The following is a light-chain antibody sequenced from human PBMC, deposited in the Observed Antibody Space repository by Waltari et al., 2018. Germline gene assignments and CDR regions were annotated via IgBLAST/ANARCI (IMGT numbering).Light chain of an antibody. CDR1: RSEVGISTY. J-gene: IGLJ3*02. V-gene: IGLV2-14*03. Sequence: QSALTQPAPLSGSPGQSITHSRTGPRSEVGISTYVPWYQQHPGEAPKLIIYDVTHRPSGVSSRFSGSKSGNTASLTISGLLAEDEADYYCSSYTTTNILVFGGGTRLTVL. CDR2: DVT. CDR3: SSYTTTNILV.